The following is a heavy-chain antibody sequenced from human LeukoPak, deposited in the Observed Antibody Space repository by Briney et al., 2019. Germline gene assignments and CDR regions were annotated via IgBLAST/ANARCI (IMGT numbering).Heavy chain of an antibody. Sequence: SETLSLTCSVSGGSISSSSYYWGWIRQPPGKGLEWIGSIYYSGSTYYNQSLKSRVTISVDTSKNQFSLKLSSVTAADTAVYYCARRAVAAGFDPWGHGTLVTVSS. CDR3: ARRAVAAGFDP. D-gene: IGHD6-19*01. CDR2: IYYSGST. V-gene: IGHV4-39*01. J-gene: IGHJ5*02. CDR1: GGSISSSSYY.